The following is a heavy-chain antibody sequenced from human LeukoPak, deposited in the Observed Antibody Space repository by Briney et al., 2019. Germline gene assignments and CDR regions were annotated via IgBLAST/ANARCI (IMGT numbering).Heavy chain of an antibody. J-gene: IGHJ3*02. CDR2: IYYSGST. CDR3: ARRNEDLIAAAGSDAFDI. D-gene: IGHD6-13*01. Sequence: SETLSLTCTVSGGSISSSSYYWGWIRQPPGKVLEWIGSIYYSGSTYYNPSLKSRVTISVDTSKNQFSLKLSSVTAADTAVYYCARRNEDLIAAAGSDAFDIWGQGTMVTVSS. CDR1: GGSISSSSYY. V-gene: IGHV4-39*01.